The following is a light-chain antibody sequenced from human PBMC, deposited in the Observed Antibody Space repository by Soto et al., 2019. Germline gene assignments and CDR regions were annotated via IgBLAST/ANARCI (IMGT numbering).Light chain of an antibody. CDR3: QQYNNWPSIT. J-gene: IGKJ5*01. CDR2: GAS. Sequence: EIVLTQSPGTLSLSPGERATLSCRASQSVSSSFLAWYQQKPGQAPRLLIYGASSRATGIPGRFSGSGSGTEFTLTISSLQSEDFAVYYCQQYNNWPSITFGQGTRLEIK. V-gene: IGKV3-20*01. CDR1: QSVSSSF.